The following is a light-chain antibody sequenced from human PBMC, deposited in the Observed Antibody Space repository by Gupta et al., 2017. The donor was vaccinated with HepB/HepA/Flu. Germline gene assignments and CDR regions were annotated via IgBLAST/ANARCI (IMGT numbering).Light chain of an antibody. V-gene: IGLV3-19*01. J-gene: IGLJ2*01. Sequence: SSELTQDPAVSVALGQTVRITCQGDSLRSYYASWYQQKPGQAPGLVIHGKNNRPSGIPDRFSCSRLGNTASLTITGAQAEDEADYYCNSRDSSGNPVVFGGGTKLTVL. CDR2: GKN. CDR3: NSRDSSGNPVV. CDR1: SLRSYY.